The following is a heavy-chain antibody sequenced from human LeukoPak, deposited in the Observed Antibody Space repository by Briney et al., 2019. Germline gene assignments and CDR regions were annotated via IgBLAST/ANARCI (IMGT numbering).Heavy chain of an antibody. D-gene: IGHD3-9*01. V-gene: IGHV4-59*08. CDR3: ARHSPMTGYYPRHTPDYYGMDV. Sequence: SETLSLTCTVSGGSVSSYYWSWIRQPPGKGLEWIGYIYYSGSTNYNPSLKSRVAISVDTSKNQFSLKLSSVTAADTAVYYCARHSPMTGYYPRHTPDYYGMDVWGQGTTVTVSS. CDR1: GGSVSSYY. CDR2: IYYSGST. J-gene: IGHJ6*02.